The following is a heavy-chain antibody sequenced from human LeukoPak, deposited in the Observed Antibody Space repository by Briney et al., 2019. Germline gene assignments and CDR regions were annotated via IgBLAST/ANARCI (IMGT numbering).Heavy chain of an antibody. Sequence: GGSLRLSCAASGFTFSTYWMSWVRQAPGKGLEWVANIKQDGSEKYYVDSVKGRFTISRDNAKKSLYLQMNSLRAEDTAVYYCASGFLDDFWSGHFWGQGTLVTVSS. J-gene: IGHJ4*02. CDR2: IKQDGSEK. CDR1: GFTFSTYW. V-gene: IGHV3-7*01. CDR3: ASGFLDDFWSGHF. D-gene: IGHD3-3*01.